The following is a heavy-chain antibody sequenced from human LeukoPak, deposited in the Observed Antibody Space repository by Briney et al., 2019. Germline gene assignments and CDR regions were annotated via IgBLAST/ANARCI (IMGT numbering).Heavy chain of an antibody. CDR1: GGSFSGYY. J-gene: IGHJ4*02. D-gene: IGHD3-10*01. CDR2: IYYSGST. CDR3: ARGGYGSDYFDY. Sequence: PSETLSLTCAVYGGSFSGYYWSWIRQPPGKGLKWIGYIYYSGSTNYNPSLKSRVTISVDTSKNQFSLKLSSVTAADTAVYYCARGGYGSDYFDYWGQGTLVTVSS. V-gene: IGHV4-59*01.